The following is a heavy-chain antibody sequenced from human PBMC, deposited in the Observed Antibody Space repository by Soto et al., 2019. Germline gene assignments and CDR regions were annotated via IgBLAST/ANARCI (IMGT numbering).Heavy chain of an antibody. CDR3: ATSQTGYHWNYFAR. CDR2: VFYTGFT. Sequence: ENLSLTFAVAGGSISGSCYYWGWLRQSPVKGPEWLGSVFYTGFTSYNPSLESRVSVSVDTSKNQFSLKVSGVSAADTAVYYCATSQTGYHWNYFARWGQGSLITVSS. CDR1: GGSISGSCYY. V-gene: IGHV4-39*01. D-gene: IGHD1-20*01. J-gene: IGHJ4*02.